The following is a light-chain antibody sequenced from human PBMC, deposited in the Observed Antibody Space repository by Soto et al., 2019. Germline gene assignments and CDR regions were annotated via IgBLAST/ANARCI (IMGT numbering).Light chain of an antibody. CDR2: DVS. CDR1: SSDVGGYNY. V-gene: IGLV2-14*01. CDR3: SSYTSSNFVV. J-gene: IGLJ2*01. Sequence: QSVLTQPASVSGSPGQSITISCTGTSSDVGGYNYVSWYQQHPGKAPKLMIYDVSNRPSGVSNRFSGSKSGNTASLTISGLQAEDEADYYCSSYTSSNFVVXGGGTKLTVL.